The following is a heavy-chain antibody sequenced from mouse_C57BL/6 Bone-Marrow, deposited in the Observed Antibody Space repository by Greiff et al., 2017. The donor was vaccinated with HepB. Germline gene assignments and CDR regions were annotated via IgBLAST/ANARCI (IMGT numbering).Heavy chain of an antibody. CDR1: GFTFSDFY. CDR3: ARDATDGYPFDY. V-gene: IGHV7-1*01. Sequence: EVNVVESGGGLVQSGRSLRLSCATSGFTFSDFYMEWVRQAPGKGLEWIAASRNKANDYTTEYSASVKGRFIVSRDTSQSILYLQMNALRAEDTAIDYCARDATDGYPFDYWGQGTTLTVSS. D-gene: IGHD2-3*01. CDR2: SRNKANDYTT. J-gene: IGHJ2*01.